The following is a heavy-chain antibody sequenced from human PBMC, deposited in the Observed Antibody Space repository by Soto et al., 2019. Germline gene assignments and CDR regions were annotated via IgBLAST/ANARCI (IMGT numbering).Heavy chain of an antibody. Sequence: SVKVSCKASGYTFTGYYMHWVRQAPGQGLEWMGWINPNSGGTNYAQKFQGWVTMTRDTSISTAYMELSRLRSDDTAVYYCARTPSSIAGAGTYDSVLKYYFDYWGQGTLFTVSP. CDR3: ARTPSSIAGAGTYDSVLKYYFDY. CDR1: GYTFTGYY. D-gene: IGHD1-26*01. V-gene: IGHV1-2*04. CDR2: INPNSGGT. J-gene: IGHJ4*02.